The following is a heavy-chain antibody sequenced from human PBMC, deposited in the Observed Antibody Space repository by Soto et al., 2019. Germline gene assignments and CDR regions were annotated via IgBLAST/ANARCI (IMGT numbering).Heavy chain of an antibody. Sequence: GGSLRLSCAASGFTFNTYAVTWVRQAPGKGLEWVSRISDSGDSTNYAESVKGRFTISRDNSENTLYLQMSALRAEDTAVYYWAKSRIYRANHWDHWGQETLFTVPS. V-gene: IGHV3-23*01. J-gene: IGHJ4*02. CDR2: ISDSGDST. CDR3: AKSRIYRANHWDH. D-gene: IGHD2-15*01. CDR1: GFTFNTYA.